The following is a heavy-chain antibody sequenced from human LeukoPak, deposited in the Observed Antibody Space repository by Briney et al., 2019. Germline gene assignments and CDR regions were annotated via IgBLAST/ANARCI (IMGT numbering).Heavy chain of an antibody. CDR3: AKDITKTIGDYTFDY. Sequence: GSRRLSCAASGFTFSSYAMHWVRQAPGKGLEWVAVISYDGSNKYYADSVKGRFTISRDNSKNTLYLQMNSLRAEDTAVYYCAKDITKTIGDYTFDYWGQGTLVTVSS. CDR2: ISYDGSNK. J-gene: IGHJ4*02. V-gene: IGHV3-30-3*01. D-gene: IGHD4-17*01. CDR1: GFTFSSYA.